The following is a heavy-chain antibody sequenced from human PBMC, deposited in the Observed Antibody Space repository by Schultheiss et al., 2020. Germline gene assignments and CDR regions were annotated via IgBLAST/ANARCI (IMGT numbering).Heavy chain of an antibody. D-gene: IGHD2-2*01. Sequence: SQTLSLTCTVSGGSISSYYWSWIRQPAGKGLEWIGRIYTSGSTNYNPSLKSRVTISVDTSKNQFSLKLSSVTAADTAVYYCARDEELVPAAIIYYYYGMDVWGQGTTVTVSS. CDR1: GGSISSYY. J-gene: IGHJ6*02. V-gene: IGHV4-4*07. CDR3: ARDEELVPAAIIYYYYGMDV. CDR2: IYTSGST.